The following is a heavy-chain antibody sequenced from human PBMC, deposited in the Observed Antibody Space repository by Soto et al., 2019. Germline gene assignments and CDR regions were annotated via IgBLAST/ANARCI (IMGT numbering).Heavy chain of an antibody. V-gene: IGHV5-51*01. CDR3: ARHLRHCYDSSGQAVHWFDP. J-gene: IGHJ5*02. CDR2: IYPGDSDT. CDR1: GYSFTSYW. D-gene: IGHD3-22*01. Sequence: GESLKISCRGSGYSFTSYWIGWVRQMPGKGLEWMGIIYPGDSDTRYSPTFQGQVTISADKSISTAYLQWSSLKASDTAMYYCARHLRHCYDSSGQAVHWFDPWGQGTLVTVSS.